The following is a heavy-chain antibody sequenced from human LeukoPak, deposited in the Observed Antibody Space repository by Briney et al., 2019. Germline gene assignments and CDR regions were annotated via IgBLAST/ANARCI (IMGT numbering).Heavy chain of an antibody. J-gene: IGHJ4*02. V-gene: IGHV4-59*01. CDR3: ARGVVPAAPTLFAY. CDR1: GFTFSSYA. Sequence: GSLRLSCAASGFTFSSYAMSWVRQAPGKGLEWIGYIYYSGSTNYNPSLKSRVTISVDTSKNQFSLKLSSVTAADTAVYYCARGVVPAAPTLFAYWGQGALVTVSS. CDR2: IYYSGST. D-gene: IGHD2-2*01.